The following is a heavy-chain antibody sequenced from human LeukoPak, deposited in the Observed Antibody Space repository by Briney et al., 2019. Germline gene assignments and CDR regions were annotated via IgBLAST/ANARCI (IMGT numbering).Heavy chain of an antibody. V-gene: IGHV1-69*06. J-gene: IGHJ6*03. CDR3: ARGTYYYYYMDV. Sequence: SVKVSCKASGGTFSSYAISWVRQAPGQGLEWMGGIIPIFGAANYAQKFQGRVTITADKSTSTAYMELSSLRSEDTAVYYCARGTYYYYYMDVWGKGTTVTVSS. CDR2: IIPIFGAA. CDR1: GGTFSSYA.